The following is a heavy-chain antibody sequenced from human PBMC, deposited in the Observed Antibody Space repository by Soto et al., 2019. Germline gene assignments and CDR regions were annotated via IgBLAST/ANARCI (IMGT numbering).Heavy chain of an antibody. D-gene: IGHD3-3*01. CDR3: AGGRDTIFGVVSYFYYGMDA. V-gene: IGHV4-34*01. CDR1: GGSFNDYY. CDR2: INHSGST. Sequence: QVQLQQWGAGLLKPSETLSLTCAVYGGSFNDYYWSWIRQPPGKGLEWIGEINHSGSTNYNPSLKSRVTMSGATSKNQFSLRLSSVAAADTAVYYCAGGRDTIFGVVSYFYYGMDAWGHGTTVSVSS. J-gene: IGHJ6*02.